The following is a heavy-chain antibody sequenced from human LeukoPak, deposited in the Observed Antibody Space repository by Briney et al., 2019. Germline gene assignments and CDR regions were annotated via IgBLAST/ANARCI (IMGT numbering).Heavy chain of an antibody. V-gene: IGHV1-46*01. CDR1: GYTFTGYY. CDR2: INPSGGTT. CDR3: ARVGYCSSSSCYAGEYFQH. Sequence: GSLKVSCKASGYTFTGYYMHWVRQAPGQGLEWMGIINPSGGTTSYAQNLQGRVTMTRDTTTSTVYLELSSLRSEDTAVYYCARVGYCSSSSCYAGEYFQHWGRGTLVTVS. D-gene: IGHD2-2*03. J-gene: IGHJ1*01.